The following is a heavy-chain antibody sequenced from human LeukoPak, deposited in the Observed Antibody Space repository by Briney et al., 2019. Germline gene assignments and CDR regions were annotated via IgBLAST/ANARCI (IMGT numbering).Heavy chain of an antibody. CDR2: IYYSGST. D-gene: IGHD6-13*01. CDR3: ARALYSSSWYPWYFDL. V-gene: IGHV4-59*01. Sequence: SETLSLTCTVSGGSISSYYWSWIRQPPGKGLEWIGYIYYSGSTNYNPSLKSRVTISVDTSKNQFSLKLSSVTAADTAVYYCARALYSSSWYPWYFDLWGRGTLVTVSS. J-gene: IGHJ2*01. CDR1: GGSISSYY.